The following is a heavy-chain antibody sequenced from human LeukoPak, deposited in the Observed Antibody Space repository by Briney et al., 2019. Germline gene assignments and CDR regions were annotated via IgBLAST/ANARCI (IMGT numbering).Heavy chain of an antibody. J-gene: IGHJ6*04. CDR2: ISAYNGNT. CDR3: ARLGYCSSTSCYVYYYYGMDV. Sequence: ASVTVSCKASGYTFTSYGISWVRQAPGQGLEWMGWISAYNGNTNYAQKLQGRVTMTTDTSTSTAYMELRSLRSDDTAVYYCARLGYCSSTSCYVYYYYGMDVWGKGTTVTVSS. CDR1: GYTFTSYG. D-gene: IGHD2-2*01. V-gene: IGHV1-18*04.